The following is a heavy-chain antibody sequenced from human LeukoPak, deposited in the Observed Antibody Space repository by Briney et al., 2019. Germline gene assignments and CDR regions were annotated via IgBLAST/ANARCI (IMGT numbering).Heavy chain of an antibody. Sequence: GGSLRLSCAASGFTFSSYGMHWVRQAPGKGLEWVAFIRYDGSNKYYADSVKGRFTISRDNSKNTLYLQMNSLRAEDTAVYYCAKDKRGYSYGPFDYWGQGTLVTVSS. CDR2: IRYDGSNK. CDR1: GFTFSSYG. D-gene: IGHD5-18*01. J-gene: IGHJ4*02. V-gene: IGHV3-30*02. CDR3: AKDKRGYSYGPFDY.